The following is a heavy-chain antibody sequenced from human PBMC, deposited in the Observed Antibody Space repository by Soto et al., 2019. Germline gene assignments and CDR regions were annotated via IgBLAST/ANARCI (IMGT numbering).Heavy chain of an antibody. CDR1: RFSFRNYN. J-gene: IGHJ3*02. V-gene: IGHV3-30-3*01. Sequence: GGSLRLSCAASRFSFRNYNLHWVRQAPGKGLEWVAVVSHDGVNKHYAESVKGRLSISRDSSRDTLYLQMNSLRPEDTAVYYCVRETQIVMVVVPTPGSPGAFDMWGQGTMVTVSS. D-gene: IGHD2-15*01. CDR2: VSHDGVNK. CDR3: VRETQIVMVVVPTPGSPGAFDM.